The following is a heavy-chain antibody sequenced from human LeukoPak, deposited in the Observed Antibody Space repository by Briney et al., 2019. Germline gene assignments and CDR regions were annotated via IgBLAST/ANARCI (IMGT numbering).Heavy chain of an antibody. CDR1: GGSISSGDYY. Sequence: SQTLSLTCTVSGGSISSGDYYWSWIRQPPGKGLEWIGYIYYSGSTYYNPSLQSRVTISVDTSKNQFSLKLSSVTAADTAVYYCARVRRVQLWLMGYYYYYMDVWGKGTTVTVSS. CDR2: IYYSGST. J-gene: IGHJ6*03. V-gene: IGHV4-30-4*08. CDR3: ARVRRVQLWLMGYYYYYMDV. D-gene: IGHD5-18*01.